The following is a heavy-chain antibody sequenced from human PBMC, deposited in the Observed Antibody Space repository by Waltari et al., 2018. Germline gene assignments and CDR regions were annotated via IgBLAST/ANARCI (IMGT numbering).Heavy chain of an antibody. D-gene: IGHD2-21*01. CDR3: ARGISDWDY. V-gene: IGHV4-59*11. J-gene: IGHJ4*02. CDR2: IYYSGST. Sequence: QVQLQQWGPGLVKPSETLSLTCTVSGGSISSHYWSWIRQPPGKGLEWIGYIYYSGSTNYNPSLKSRVTISVDTSKNQFSLKLSSVTAADTAVYYCARGISDWDYWGQGTLVTVSS. CDR1: GGSISSHY.